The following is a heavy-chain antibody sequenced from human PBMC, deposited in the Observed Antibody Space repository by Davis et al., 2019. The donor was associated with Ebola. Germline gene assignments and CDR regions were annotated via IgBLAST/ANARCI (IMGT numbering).Heavy chain of an antibody. CDR1: GYNLNDFS. J-gene: IGHJ3*02. CDR2: FDPEDGET. CDR3: ARFRTYYYVTREGAFDI. D-gene: IGHD3-10*02. V-gene: IGHV1-24*01. Sequence: ASVKVSCKVSGYNLNDFSIHWVRQAPGKGLEWMGGFDPEDGETIYAQNFQGRVTMTRDTSTSTVYMELSSLRSEDTAVYYCARFRTYYYVTREGAFDIWGQGTMVTVSS.